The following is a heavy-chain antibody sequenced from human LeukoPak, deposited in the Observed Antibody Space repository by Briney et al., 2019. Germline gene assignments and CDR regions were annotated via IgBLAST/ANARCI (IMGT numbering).Heavy chain of an antibody. CDR1: GFIFSAST. J-gene: IGHJ4*02. D-gene: IGHD4-17*01. CDR3: ASASYGDSESSIDY. V-gene: IGHV3-73*01. CDR2: IRTKANGYAT. Sequence: GGSLRLSCAASGFIFSASTIHWVRQASGKGLEWVGRIRTKANGYATVSAASVKGRFIISRDDSKNTAYLQMNSLKTEDTAPYYCASASYGDSESSIDYWGQGTLVTVSS.